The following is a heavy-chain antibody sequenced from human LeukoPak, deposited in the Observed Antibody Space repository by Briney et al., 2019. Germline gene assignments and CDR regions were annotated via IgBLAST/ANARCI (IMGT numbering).Heavy chain of an antibody. Sequence: LETLSLTCAVYGGSFSGYYWSWIRQPPGKGLEWIGEINHSGSTNYNPSLKSRVTISVDTSKNQFSLKLSSVTAADTAVYYCARRTWVYGSGSIGYFDYWGQGTLVTVSS. CDR1: GGSFSGYY. CDR2: INHSGST. D-gene: IGHD3-10*01. CDR3: ARRTWVYGSGSIGYFDY. J-gene: IGHJ4*02. V-gene: IGHV4-34*01.